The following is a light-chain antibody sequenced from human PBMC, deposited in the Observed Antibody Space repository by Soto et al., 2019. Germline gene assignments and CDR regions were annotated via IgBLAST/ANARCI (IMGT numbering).Light chain of an antibody. CDR1: QSTSSY. V-gene: IGKV1-5*03. J-gene: IGKJ1*01. CDR3: QQYNSYPWT. Sequence: DIQMTQSPSSLSASVGDRATITCRASQSTSSYLAWYQQKPGKAPKLLIYKASSLESGVPSRFSGSGSGTELTLTISSLQPDDFATYYCQQYNSYPWTFGQGAKVDIK. CDR2: KAS.